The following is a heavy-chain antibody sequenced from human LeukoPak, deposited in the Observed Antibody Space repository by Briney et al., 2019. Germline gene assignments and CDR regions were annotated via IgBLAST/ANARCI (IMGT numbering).Heavy chain of an antibody. CDR2: IYHSGST. J-gene: IGHJ4*02. Sequence: SETLSLTCAVSGYPINNAYYWGWIRQPPAKGLEWIRSIYHSGSTYYNPSLTSRVTISVDTSKNQFSLKLSSVTAADTAVYYCARHGSSIAARGAFDYWGQGTLVTVSS. D-gene: IGHD6-6*01. CDR3: ARHGSSIAARGAFDY. V-gene: IGHV4-38-2*01. CDR1: GYPINNAYY.